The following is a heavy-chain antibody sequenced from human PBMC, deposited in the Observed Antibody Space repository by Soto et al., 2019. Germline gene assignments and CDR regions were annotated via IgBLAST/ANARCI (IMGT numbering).Heavy chain of an antibody. CDR3: AKRGIEVAGKYRWFDP. D-gene: IGHD6-19*01. CDR2: ISASGGTT. V-gene: IGHV3-23*01. CDR1: GFTFNYYA. J-gene: IGHJ5*02. Sequence: EVQLLESGGGLVQPGGSLSLSCAASGFTFNYYAMTWVRQAPGKGLEWVSTISASGGTTYYADSVKGRFTISRDNSKNTLYLQMNSLRAEDTAVYYCAKRGIEVAGKYRWFDPWGQGTLVTVSS.